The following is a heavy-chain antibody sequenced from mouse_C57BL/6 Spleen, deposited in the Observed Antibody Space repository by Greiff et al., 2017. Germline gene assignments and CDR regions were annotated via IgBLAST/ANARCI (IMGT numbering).Heavy chain of an antibody. D-gene: IGHD2-1*01. CDR3: ARWGLLWRAMDY. CDR2: INPSNGGT. J-gene: IGHJ4*01. V-gene: IGHV1-53*01. Sequence: QVQLQQPGTELVKPGASVKLSCKASGYTFTSYWMHWVKQRPGQGLEWIGNINPSNGGTNYNEKFKSKATLTVDKSSSTANMQLSSLTSEDSAVYYCARWGLLWRAMDYWGQGTSVTVSS. CDR1: GYTFTSYW.